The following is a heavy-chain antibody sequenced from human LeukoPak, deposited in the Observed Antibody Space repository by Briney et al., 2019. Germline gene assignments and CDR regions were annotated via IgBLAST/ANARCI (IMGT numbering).Heavy chain of an antibody. J-gene: IGHJ4*02. CDR2: INHSGST. V-gene: IGHV4-34*01. CDR1: GGSFSGYY. Sequence: PSETLSLTCAVYGGSFSGYYWSWIRQPPGKGLEWIGEINHSGSTNYNPSLKSRVTISVDTSKNQFSLKLSSVTAADTAVYYCARGIVVVPAAISLSRPGARFDYWGQGTLVTVS. D-gene: IGHD2-2*02. CDR3: ARGIVVVPAAISLSRPGARFDY.